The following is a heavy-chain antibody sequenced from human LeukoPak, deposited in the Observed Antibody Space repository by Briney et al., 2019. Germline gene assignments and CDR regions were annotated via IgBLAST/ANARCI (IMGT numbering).Heavy chain of an antibody. V-gene: IGHV3-48*01. CDR3: ARTHERDLDY. J-gene: IGHJ4*02. CDR1: GFTFSAYH. CDR2: SSIISSTI. Sequence: PGGSLRLSCAASGFTFSAYHMNWVRPAPGKGLEWVSYSSIISSTICYADSVKGRITISRDDAKNSVYLQMNSLRADDTAVYYCARTHERDLDYWGQGTLVTVSS.